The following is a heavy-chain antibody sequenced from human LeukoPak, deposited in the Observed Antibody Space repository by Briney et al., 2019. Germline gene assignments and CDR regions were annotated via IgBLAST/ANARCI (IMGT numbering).Heavy chain of an antibody. V-gene: IGHV4-59*01. CDR1: GGSISSYY. CDR2: IYYSGST. D-gene: IGHD6-13*01. J-gene: IGHJ2*01. Sequence: PSETLSLTCTVSGGSISSYYWNWIRQPPGKGLEWIGYIYYSGSTDYNPSLKSRVTISVDTSKNQFSLKLSSVTAADTAVYYCARGDSSPWYFDLWGRGTLVTVSS. CDR3: ARGDSSPWYFDL.